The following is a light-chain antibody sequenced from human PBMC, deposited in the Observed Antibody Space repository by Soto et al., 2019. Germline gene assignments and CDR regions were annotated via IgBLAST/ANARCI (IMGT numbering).Light chain of an antibody. CDR1: QSVGSN. CDR2: GAS. J-gene: IGKJ2*01. CDR3: QQYGDWPPET. V-gene: IGKV3-15*01. Sequence: EIVMAQSPATLSVSPGERATLSCRASQSVGSNLAWYQQKPGQAPRLLIYGASTRVTGIPARFSGSGSGTEFTLTISSLQSEDVAVYYCQQYGDWPPETFGQGTKLEI.